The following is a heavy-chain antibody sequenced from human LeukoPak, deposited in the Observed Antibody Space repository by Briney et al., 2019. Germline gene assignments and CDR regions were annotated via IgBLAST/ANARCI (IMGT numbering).Heavy chain of an antibody. J-gene: IGHJ4*02. CDR3: ARSHSSGYSLSFDY. CDR2: INAGNGNT. Sequence: GASVKVSCKASGYTFTSYAMHWVRQAPGQRLEWMGWINAGNGNTKYSQEFQGRATITRDTSASTAYMELSSLRSEDMAVYYCARSHSSGYSLSFDYWGQGTLVTVSS. CDR1: GYTFTSYA. D-gene: IGHD3-22*01. V-gene: IGHV1-3*03.